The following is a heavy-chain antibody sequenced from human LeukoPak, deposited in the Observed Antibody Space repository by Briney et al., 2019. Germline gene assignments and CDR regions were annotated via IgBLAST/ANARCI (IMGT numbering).Heavy chain of an antibody. J-gene: IGHJ6*02. CDR1: GGSFSGYY. V-gene: IGHV4-34*01. Sequence: SETLSLTCAVYGGSFSGYYWSWIRQPPGKGLEWIGEINHSGSTNYNPSLKSRVTISVDTSKNQFSLKLSSVTAADTAVYYCARGRTTVARYCYYGMDVWGQGTTVTVSS. CDR2: INHSGST. CDR3: ARGRTTVARYCYYGMDV. D-gene: IGHD4-23*01.